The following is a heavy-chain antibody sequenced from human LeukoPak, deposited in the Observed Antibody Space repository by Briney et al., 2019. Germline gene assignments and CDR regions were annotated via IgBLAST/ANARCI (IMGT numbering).Heavy chain of an antibody. CDR2: IRSKAYGGTT. Sequence: GGSLRLSCTASGFTFGDYAMSWVRQAPGKGLEWVGFIRSKAYGGTTEYAASVKGRFTISRDDSKSIAYLQMNSLKTEDTAVYYCTRSRRYSSSSGTFAFDIWGQGTMVTVS. CDR3: TRSRRYSSSSGTFAFDI. D-gene: IGHD6-6*01. V-gene: IGHV3-49*04. CDR1: GFTFGDYA. J-gene: IGHJ3*02.